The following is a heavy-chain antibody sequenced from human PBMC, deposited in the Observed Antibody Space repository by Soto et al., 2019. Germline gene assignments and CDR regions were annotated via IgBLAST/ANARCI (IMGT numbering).Heavy chain of an antibody. J-gene: IGHJ4*02. CDR3: ARWGIAAGDY. V-gene: IGHV3-33*01. D-gene: IGHD6-13*01. Sequence: QVQLVGSGGGVVQPGRSLRLSCAASGFTFSSYGRHWVRQAPGKGLEWVAVIWYGGSNKYNADFVKGRFTISRDNSKNTLYLQMNSLRAEDTAVYYCARWGIAAGDYWGQGTLVTVSS. CDR2: IWYGGSNK. CDR1: GFTFSSYG.